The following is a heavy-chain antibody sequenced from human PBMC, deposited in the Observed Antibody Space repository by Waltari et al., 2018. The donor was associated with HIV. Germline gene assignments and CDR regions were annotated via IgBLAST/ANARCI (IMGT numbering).Heavy chain of an antibody. V-gene: IGHV3-11*01. CDR2: ISSGGDTI. CDR3: ATKVADYGDPANVYFDH. D-gene: IGHD4-17*01. J-gene: IGHJ4*02. Sequence: AASGFSFSDYYMSWIRQAPGKGLEWVSNISSGGDTIYYTDSVKGRFTISRDNAANSLYLQMNSLRAEDTAIYYCATKVADYGDPANVYFDHWGQGTLVTVSP. CDR1: GFSFSDYY.